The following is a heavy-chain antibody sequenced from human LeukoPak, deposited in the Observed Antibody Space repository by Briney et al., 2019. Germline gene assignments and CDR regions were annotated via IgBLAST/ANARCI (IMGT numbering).Heavy chain of an antibody. CDR2: IYPRDSDT. CDR3: ARHSDVIGAI. D-gene: IGHD3-10*01. CDR1: GYNFTHQW. V-gene: IGHV5-51*01. Sequence: GESLKISCKAPGYNFTHQWIGWARQKSGSGLEWMGIIYPRDSDTRYSPSFQGHVTISADTSINTAYLEWSRLGASDTGIYYCARHSDVIGAIWGQGTLVTVSS. J-gene: IGHJ4*02.